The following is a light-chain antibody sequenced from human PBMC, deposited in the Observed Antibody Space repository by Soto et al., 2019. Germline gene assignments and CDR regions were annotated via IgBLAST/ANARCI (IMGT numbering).Light chain of an antibody. Sequence: DIVMTQSPDSLAVSLGERATINCKSSQSVLLTSNNKNYLAWYQQKPGQPPKVLISWASTRESVLPDRFSGSRCTTDFALTISIMQADDVAVYYCQQYYTTLTFGGGTKVEIK. CDR3: QQYYTTLT. CDR1: QSVLLTSNNKNY. CDR2: WAS. V-gene: IGKV4-1*01. J-gene: IGKJ4*01.